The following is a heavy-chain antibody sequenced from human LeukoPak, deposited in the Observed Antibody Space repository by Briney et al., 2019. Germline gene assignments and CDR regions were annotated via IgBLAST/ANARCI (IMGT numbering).Heavy chain of an antibody. CDR2: ISGSGGST. CDR3: VKETGDLGQGGFEI. J-gene: IGHJ3*02. D-gene: IGHD7-27*01. V-gene: IGHV3-23*01. Sequence: QSGGSLRLSCAASGFTFSSYAMSWVRQAPGKGLEWVSGISGSGGSTYYADSVKGRFTISRDNSKNTLFLEMNSLRPEDTAVYYCVKETGDLGQGGFEIWGQGTTVTVS. CDR1: GFTFSSYA.